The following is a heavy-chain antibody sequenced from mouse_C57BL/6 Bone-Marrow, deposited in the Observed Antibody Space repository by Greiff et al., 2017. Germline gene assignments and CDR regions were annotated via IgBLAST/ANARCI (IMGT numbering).Heavy chain of an antibody. CDR2: IDPSDSYT. D-gene: IGHD1-1*01. V-gene: IGHV1-59*01. Sequence: VQLQQPGAELVRPGTSVMLSCKASGYTFTSYWMHWVKQRPGQGLEWIGVIDPSDSYTNYNQKFKGKATLTVDTSSSTAYMPLSSLTSEDSAVYYCSRIDGKGYWGQGTTLTVSS. CDR1: GYTFTSYW. J-gene: IGHJ2*01. CDR3: SRIDGKGY.